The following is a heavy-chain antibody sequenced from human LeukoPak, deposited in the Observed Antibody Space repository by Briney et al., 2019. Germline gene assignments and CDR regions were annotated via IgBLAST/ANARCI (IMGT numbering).Heavy chain of an antibody. CDR3: AKDQGASGWGAFDY. CDR1: GFTFSSYT. J-gene: IGHJ4*01. D-gene: IGHD6-19*01. V-gene: IGHV3-21*04. CDR2: ISSSSSYI. Sequence: GGSLRLSCAASGFTFSSYTMKWVRQAPGKGLEWVSAISSSSSYIYYADSVKGRFTISRDNSKTSLYLQMNSLRTEDTALYYCAKDQGASGWGAFDYWGQGTLVTVSS.